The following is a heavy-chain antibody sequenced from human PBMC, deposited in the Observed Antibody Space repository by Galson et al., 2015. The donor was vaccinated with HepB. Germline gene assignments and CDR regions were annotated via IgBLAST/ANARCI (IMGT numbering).Heavy chain of an antibody. V-gene: IGHV3-74*01. CDR2: INSDGSST. J-gene: IGHJ6*02. Sequence: SLRLSCAASGFTFSSYWMHWVRPAPGKGLVWVSRINSDGSSTSYADSVKGRFTISRDNAKNTLYLQMNSLRAEDTAVYYCARSANWNPNYYGMDVWGQGTTVTVSS. CDR3: ARSANWNPNYYGMDV. D-gene: IGHD1-1*01. CDR1: GFTFSSYW.